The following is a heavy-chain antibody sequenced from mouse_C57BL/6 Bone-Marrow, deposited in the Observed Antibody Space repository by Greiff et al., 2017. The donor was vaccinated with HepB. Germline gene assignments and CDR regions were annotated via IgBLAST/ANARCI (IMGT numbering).Heavy chain of an antibody. V-gene: IGHV1-76*01. CDR2: IYPGSGNT. J-gene: IGHJ1*03. Sequence: VMLVESGAELVRPGASVKLSCKASGYTFTDYYINWVKQRPGQGLEWIARIYPGSGNTYYNEKFKGKATLTAEKSSSTAYMQLSSLTSEDSAVYFCARESYYYGRYFDVWGTGTTVTVSS. CDR3: ARESYYYGRYFDV. D-gene: IGHD1-1*01. CDR1: GYTFTDYY.